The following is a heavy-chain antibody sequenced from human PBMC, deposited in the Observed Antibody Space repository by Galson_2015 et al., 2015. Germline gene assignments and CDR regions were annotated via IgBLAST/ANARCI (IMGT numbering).Heavy chain of an antibody. J-gene: IGHJ4*02. Sequence: ETLSLTCAVYGGSFSGYYWSWIRQPPGKGLEWIGEINHSGSTNYNPSLKSRVTISVDTSKNQFSLKLSSVTAADTAVYYCARRFPYYFDYWGQGTLVTVSS. V-gene: IGHV4-34*01. CDR1: GGSFSGYY. CDR3: ARRFPYYFDY. CDR2: INHSGST. D-gene: IGHD3-3*01.